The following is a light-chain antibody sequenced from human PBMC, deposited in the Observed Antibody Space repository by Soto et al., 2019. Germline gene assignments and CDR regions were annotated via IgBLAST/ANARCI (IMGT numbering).Light chain of an antibody. CDR2: DAS. Sequence: DIQMTQSPSTLSASVGDRVTITCRASQSISSWLAWYQQKPGKAPKLLIYDASSLESGVPSRFSGSGSGTEFTLTISSLQPDDFVTYYCQQSRTFGQGTKVDIK. V-gene: IGKV1-5*01. CDR3: QQSRT. J-gene: IGKJ1*01. CDR1: QSISSW.